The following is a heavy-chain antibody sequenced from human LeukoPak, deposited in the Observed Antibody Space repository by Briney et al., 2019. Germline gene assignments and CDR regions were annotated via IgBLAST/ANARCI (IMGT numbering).Heavy chain of an antibody. CDR1: GYSFTSYW. D-gene: IGHD5-12*01. CDR3: ARHIGYSAWNPDY. Sequence: GESLKISCKASGYSFTSYWIGWGRQLPGKGLEWMGIIYPYDSDTRYSPSFQGQVTISADKSISTAYLQWSNLKASDTAMYYCARHIGYSAWNPDYWGQGTLVTVSS. CDR2: IYPYDSDT. V-gene: IGHV5-51*01. J-gene: IGHJ4*02.